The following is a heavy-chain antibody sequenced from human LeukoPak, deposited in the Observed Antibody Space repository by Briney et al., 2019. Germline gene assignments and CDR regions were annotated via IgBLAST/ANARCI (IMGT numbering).Heavy chain of an antibody. Sequence: PSQTLSLTCTVSDGSISSGDYYWSWIRQPPGKGLEWIGYIYYSGSTYYNPSLKSRVTISVDTSKNQFSLKLSSVTAADTAVYYCARVYDFWSGYDDAFDIWGQGTMVTVSS. V-gene: IGHV4-30-4*08. CDR2: IYYSGST. J-gene: IGHJ3*02. CDR1: DGSISSGDYY. D-gene: IGHD3-3*01. CDR3: ARVYDFWSGYDDAFDI.